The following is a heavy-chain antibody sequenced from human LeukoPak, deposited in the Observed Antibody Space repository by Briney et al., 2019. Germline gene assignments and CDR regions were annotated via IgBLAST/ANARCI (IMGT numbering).Heavy chain of an antibody. CDR1: GFTFSSNS. CDR2: ISSSSSYI. D-gene: IGHD6-19*01. J-gene: IGHJ4*02. CDR3: ARAKGSVPIGY. Sequence: GRSLRLSCAASGFTFSSNSPNWVRQAPGKWLEWVSSISSSSSYIDYADSVKGRVIISRDSAKSALYLQMNSLRAEDTAVYYCARAKGSVPIGYWGQGTLVTVSA. V-gene: IGHV3-21*01.